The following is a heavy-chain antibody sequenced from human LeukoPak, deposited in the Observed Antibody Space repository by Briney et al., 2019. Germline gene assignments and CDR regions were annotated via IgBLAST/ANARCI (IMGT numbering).Heavy chain of an antibody. Sequence: ASVKVSCKASGYTFTGYYMHWVRQAPGQGLEWMGWINPNSGGTNYAQKFQGRVTMTRDTSISTAYMELSRLRSDDTAVYYYAREVVPAATYMDVWGKGTTVTISS. CDR3: AREVVPAATYMDV. D-gene: IGHD2-2*01. J-gene: IGHJ6*03. CDR2: INPNSGGT. V-gene: IGHV1-2*02. CDR1: GYTFTGYY.